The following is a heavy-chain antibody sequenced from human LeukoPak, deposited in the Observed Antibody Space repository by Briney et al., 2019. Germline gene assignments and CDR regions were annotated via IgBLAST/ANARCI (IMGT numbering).Heavy chain of an antibody. CDR3: ASSPRLTTSWFLFDS. CDR2: VYYSGST. J-gene: IGHJ5*01. D-gene: IGHD2-2*01. V-gene: IGHV4-59*08. Sequence: SETLSLTCSVSGDSFSNYYWTWIRQPPGKGLERIRYVYYSGSTNYNPSLKTRLHLSVDTSKNRFSLKLSSVTAADTAVYYCASSPRLTTSWFLFDSWGHGTLVTVSS. CDR1: GDSFSNYY.